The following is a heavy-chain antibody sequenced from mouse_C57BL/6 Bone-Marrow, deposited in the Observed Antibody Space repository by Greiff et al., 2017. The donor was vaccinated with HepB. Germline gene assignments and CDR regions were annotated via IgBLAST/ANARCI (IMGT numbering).Heavy chain of an antibody. D-gene: IGHD1-1*01. CDR2: IYPGSGNT. CDR3: ARSGFYYYGSSYEDAMDY. J-gene: IGHJ4*01. V-gene: IGHV1-84*01. Sequence: VQLQQSGPELVKPGASVKISCKASGYTFTDYYINWVKQRPGQGLEWIGWIYPGSGNTKYNEKFKGKATLTVDTSSSTAYMQLSSLTSEASAVYFCARSGFYYYGSSYEDAMDYWGQGTSVTVSS. CDR1: GYTFTDYY.